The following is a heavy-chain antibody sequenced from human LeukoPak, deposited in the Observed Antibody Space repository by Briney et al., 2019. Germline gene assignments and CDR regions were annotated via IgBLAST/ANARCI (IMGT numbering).Heavy chain of an antibody. D-gene: IGHD5-12*01. V-gene: IGHV5-51*01. CDR2: IYPGDSDT. Sequence: GAPLKISSKGSGSRFTSYWIGWGRRLPGKGLEWMGIIYPGDSDTRYSPSFQGQVTISADKSISTAYLQWSSLKASDTAMYYCAREDGYERIDYWGQGTLVTVSS. CDR1: GSRFTSYW. J-gene: IGHJ4*02. CDR3: AREDGYERIDY.